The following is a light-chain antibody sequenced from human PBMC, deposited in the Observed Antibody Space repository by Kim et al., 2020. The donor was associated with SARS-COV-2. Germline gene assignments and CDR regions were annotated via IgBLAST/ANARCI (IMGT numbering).Light chain of an antibody. CDR3: ATWDDSLDAYV. J-gene: IGLJ1*01. V-gene: IGLV1-44*01. CDR2: STD. CDR1: SSNIGTNT. Sequence: QSVVTQPPSASGTPGQRVTVSCSGSSSNIGTNTVNWYQQLPGTAPKLLIYSTDQRPSGVPDRFSGSKSGTSASLAISGLQPEDEADYYCATWDDSLDAYVFASGTKVPS.